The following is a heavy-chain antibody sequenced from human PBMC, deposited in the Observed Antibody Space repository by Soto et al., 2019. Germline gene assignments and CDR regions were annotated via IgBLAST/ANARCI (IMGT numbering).Heavy chain of an antibody. CDR1: GFSFSRYL. D-gene: IGHD2-15*01. CDR2: ISGRGDAT. CDR3: AKDPSLTTPPSFDP. Sequence: GGSLRLSCAASGFSFSRYLMTWVRQTPGQGLEWVSSISGRGDATYYADSVKGRFTISRDNSKNTLFLQMNSLGADDTAVYYCAKDPSLTTPPSFDPWGQGT. V-gene: IGHV3-23*01. J-gene: IGHJ5*02.